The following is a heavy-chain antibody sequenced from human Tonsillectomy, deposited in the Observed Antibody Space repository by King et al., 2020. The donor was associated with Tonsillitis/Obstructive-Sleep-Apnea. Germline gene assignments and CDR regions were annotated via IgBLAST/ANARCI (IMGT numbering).Heavy chain of an antibody. CDR1: GFTFISYA. J-gene: IGHJ4*02. Sequence: VQLVESGGGLVQPGGSLRLSCSASGFTFISYARHWVRQAPGQGLEYVSSISSNGGSTYYADSVKGRFTISRDNSKNTLYLQMSSLRAEDTAVYYCVKEGHYDFWSGYFDYWGQGTLVTVSS. CDR2: ISSNGGST. CDR3: VKEGHYDFWSGYFDY. D-gene: IGHD3-3*01. V-gene: IGHV3-64D*06.